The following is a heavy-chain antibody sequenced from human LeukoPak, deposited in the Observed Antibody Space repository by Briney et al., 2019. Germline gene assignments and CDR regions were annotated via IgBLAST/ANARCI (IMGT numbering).Heavy chain of an antibody. CDR1: GYTFTGYY. CDR3: AREGRLHQNDAFDI. J-gene: IGHJ3*02. Sequence: ASVKVSCKASGYTFTGYYMHWVRQAPGQGFEWMGWINPNSGGTNYAQKFQGRVTVTRDTSISTAYMELSRLTFDDTALYYCAREGRLHQNDAFDIWGQGTMVTVSS. V-gene: IGHV1-2*02. D-gene: IGHD2-21*02. CDR2: INPNSGGT.